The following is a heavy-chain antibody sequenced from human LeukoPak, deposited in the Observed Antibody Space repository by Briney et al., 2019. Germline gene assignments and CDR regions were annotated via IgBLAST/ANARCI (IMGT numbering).Heavy chain of an antibody. D-gene: IGHD6-6*01. CDR3: ARGASIAARPAFDY. CDR2: MNPNSGNT. CDR1: GYTFTSYD. J-gene: IGHJ4*02. Sequence: ASVKVSCKASGYTFTSYDINWVRQATGQGLEWVGWMNPNSGNTGYAQKFQGRVTITRNTSISTAYMELSSLRSEDTAVYYCARGASIAARPAFDYWGQGTLVTVSS. V-gene: IGHV1-8*03.